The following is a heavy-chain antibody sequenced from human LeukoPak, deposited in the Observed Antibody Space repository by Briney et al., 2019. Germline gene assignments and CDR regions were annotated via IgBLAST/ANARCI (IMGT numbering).Heavy chain of an antibody. Sequence: SETLSLTCTVSGGSISSYYWSWIRQPPGKGLEWIGYIYYSGSTNYNPSLKSRVTISVDTSKNQFSLKLSSVTAADTAVYYCARVVGKAFDIWGQGTVVTVSS. D-gene: IGHD1-14*01. CDR3: ARVVGKAFDI. CDR2: IYYSGST. V-gene: IGHV4-59*08. J-gene: IGHJ3*02. CDR1: GGSISSYY.